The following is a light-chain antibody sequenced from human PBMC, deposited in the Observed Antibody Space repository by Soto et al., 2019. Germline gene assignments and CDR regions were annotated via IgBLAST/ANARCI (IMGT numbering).Light chain of an antibody. V-gene: IGKV3-15*01. CDR3: QQRSNWPPIT. CDR1: QSVSGK. Sequence: EVLMTQSPATLSVSPGERATLSCRASQSVSGKLAWYQQKPGQAPRLFIYDASTRATGIPARFSGSGSGTEFTLTISSLQSEDFAVYYCQQRSNWPPITFGQGTRLEIK. CDR2: DAS. J-gene: IGKJ5*01.